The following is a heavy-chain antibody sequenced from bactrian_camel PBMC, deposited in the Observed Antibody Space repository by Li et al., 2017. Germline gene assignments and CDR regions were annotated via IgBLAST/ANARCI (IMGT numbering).Heavy chain of an antibody. V-gene: IGHV3S40*01. CDR3: AADIEYGGNWYGADFGF. D-gene: IGHD6*01. CDR2: SPIGTGCT. CDR1: GITFSNVH. J-gene: IGHJ6*01. Sequence: DVQLVESGGGLAQPGGSLRLSCIASGITFSNVHMSWVRQAPGKEFEWVSSSPIGTGCTYYADSVKGRFTISRDNAKNTLYLQMNSLKTEDTAVYYCAADIEYGGNWYGADFGFWGQGTQVTVS.